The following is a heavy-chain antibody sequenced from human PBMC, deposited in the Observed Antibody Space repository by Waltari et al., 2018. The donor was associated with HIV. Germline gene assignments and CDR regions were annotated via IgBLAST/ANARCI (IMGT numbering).Heavy chain of an antibody. CDR3: ARGTGMGATTNGGVSGY. V-gene: IGHV1-8*01. Sequence: QVQLVQSGAEVKKPGASVKVSCKASGYTFTSYDINWVRQATGQGLEWMGWMNPNSGNTGDAQKFQGRVTMTRNTSISTAYMELSSLRSEDTAVYYCARGTGMGATTNGGVSGYWGQGTLVTVSS. D-gene: IGHD1-26*01. CDR1: GYTFTSYD. J-gene: IGHJ4*02. CDR2: MNPNSGNT.